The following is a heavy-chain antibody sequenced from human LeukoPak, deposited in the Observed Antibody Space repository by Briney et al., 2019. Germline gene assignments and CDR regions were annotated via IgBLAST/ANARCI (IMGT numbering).Heavy chain of an antibody. Sequence: SETLSLTCAVSGGSISSSSYYWGWIRQPPGMGLQWIGSIYYSGSTYYSPSLKSRVTISVDTSKNHFSLKLSSVTAADTAVYYCARASGSYYEDFDYWGQGTLVTVSS. J-gene: IGHJ4*02. CDR2: IYYSGST. D-gene: IGHD1-26*01. CDR3: ARASGSYYEDFDY. V-gene: IGHV4-39*02. CDR1: GGSISSSSYY.